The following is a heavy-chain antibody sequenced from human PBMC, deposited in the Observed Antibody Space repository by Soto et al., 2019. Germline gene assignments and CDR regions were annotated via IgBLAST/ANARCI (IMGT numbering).Heavy chain of an antibody. CDR3: ARAFYGMDV. V-gene: IGHV2-70*04. CDR2: IDWEDTK. CDR1: GFSLSGTGMR. J-gene: IGHJ6*02. Sequence: SGPTLVNPTQTPTLTCTVSGFSLSGTGMRVTWIRQPPGKALEWLARIDWEDTKLYSSSLKTRLSISRDTSKNQVVLTMTNMDPADTGTYYCARAFYGMDVWGQGTTVTVSS.